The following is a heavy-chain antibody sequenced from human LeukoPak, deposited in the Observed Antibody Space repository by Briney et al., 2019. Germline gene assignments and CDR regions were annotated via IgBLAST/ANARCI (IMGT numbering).Heavy chain of an antibody. CDR2: IHYSGST. CDR3: ARHGIAERPEEFDY. V-gene: IGHV4-59*08. CDR1: GGSISRYY. J-gene: IGHJ4*02. D-gene: IGHD6-6*01. Sequence: PSETLSPTCTVSGGSISRYYWSWIRQPPGKGLEWIGYIHYSGSTNYNPSLKSRVTISVDRSKNELSLKPSSATAADTAVYYCARHGIAERPEEFDYWGQGTLVTVSS.